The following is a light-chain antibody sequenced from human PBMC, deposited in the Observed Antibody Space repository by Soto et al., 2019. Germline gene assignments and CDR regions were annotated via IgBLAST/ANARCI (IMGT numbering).Light chain of an antibody. J-gene: IGKJ5*01. V-gene: IGKV3-15*01. Sequence: EIVMTQPPATLSVSPGERAILSCRASQSISINLAWYQQKPGQAPRLLIYATSNRAAGVPARFSGSWSGTEFTLTISSLQSEDFAVYYCQQYNKWITFGQGTRLEIK. CDR2: ATS. CDR1: QSISIN. CDR3: QQYNKWIT.